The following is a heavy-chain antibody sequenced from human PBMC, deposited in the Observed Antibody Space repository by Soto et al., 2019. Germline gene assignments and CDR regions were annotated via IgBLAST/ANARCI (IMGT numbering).Heavy chain of an antibody. CDR3: ASGRYDASGYFDS. V-gene: IGHV1-45*02. D-gene: IGHD3-22*01. CDR1: GNTFTYVY. CDR2: ITPFNGNT. J-gene: IGHJ4*02. Sequence: QMQLVQSGAEVKKTGSSVKVSCKGSGNTFTYVYLHWVRQAPGQALEWMGWITPFNGNTKYAQKFQDSVTFTGDTSLNPAYMELSSLRSDDTAMFYCASGRYDASGYFDSWGQGTLVTVSS.